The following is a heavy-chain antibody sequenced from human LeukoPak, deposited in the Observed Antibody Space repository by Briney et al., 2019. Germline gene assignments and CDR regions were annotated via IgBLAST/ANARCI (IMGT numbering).Heavy chain of an antibody. CDR1: GYTFTSYY. J-gene: IGHJ5*02. Sequence: ASVKVSCKASGYTFTSYYMHWVRQAPGQGLEWMGIINPSGGSTSYAQKFQGRVTMTRDTSTSTVYMELSSLRSEDTAVYYCARGMGAYCGGDCYSANWFDPWGQGPWSPSPQ. D-gene: IGHD2-21*02. V-gene: IGHV1-46*01. CDR3: ARGMGAYCGGDCYSANWFDP. CDR2: INPSGGST.